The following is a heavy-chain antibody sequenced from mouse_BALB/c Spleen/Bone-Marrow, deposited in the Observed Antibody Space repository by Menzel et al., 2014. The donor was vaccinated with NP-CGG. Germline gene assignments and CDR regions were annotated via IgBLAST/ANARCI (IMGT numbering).Heavy chain of an antibody. CDR3: SRRAHYFGSGLDY. J-gene: IGHJ2*01. CDR1: GYIFSSYW. CDR2: ILPGSGNT. V-gene: IGHV1-9*01. D-gene: IGHD1-1*01. Sequence: VKLLESGAELMKPGASVTISCKATGYIFSSYWIEWIKQRPGHGLEWIGEILPGSGNTNYNEKFRDKATFTAETSSNIAYMQLSSWSSEDSAVYVCSRRAHYFGSGLDYWGQGTTLTVSS.